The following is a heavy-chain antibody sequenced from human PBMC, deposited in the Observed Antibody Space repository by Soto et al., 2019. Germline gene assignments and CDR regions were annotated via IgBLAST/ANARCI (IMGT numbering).Heavy chain of an antibody. CDR2: IDWDDDQ. D-gene: IGHD3-22*01. Sequence: GSGPTLVNPTQTLTLTCSSSGFSLSTSGMCVSWIRQPPGKALEWLARIDWDDDQYYSTSLKTRLTISKDTSKNQVVLTMTNMDPVDTATYYCARIDSGYYYFDNWGQGTLVTVSS. V-gene: IGHV2-70*11. J-gene: IGHJ4*02. CDR1: GFSLSTSGMC. CDR3: ARIDSGYYYFDN.